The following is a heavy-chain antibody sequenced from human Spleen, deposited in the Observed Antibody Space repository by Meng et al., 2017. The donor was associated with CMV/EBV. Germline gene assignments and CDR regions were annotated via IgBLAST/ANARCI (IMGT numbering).Heavy chain of an antibody. CDR3: ARDGTGGYYFDY. V-gene: IGHV3-21*01. CDR1: GFTFSSYS. Sequence: LSLTCAASGFTFSSYSMNWVRQAPGKGLEWVSSISSSSSYIYYADSVKGRFTISRDNAKNSLYLQMNSLRAEDTAVYYCARDGTGGYYFDYWGQGTLVTVSS. D-gene: IGHD3-10*01. J-gene: IGHJ4*02. CDR2: ISSSSSYI.